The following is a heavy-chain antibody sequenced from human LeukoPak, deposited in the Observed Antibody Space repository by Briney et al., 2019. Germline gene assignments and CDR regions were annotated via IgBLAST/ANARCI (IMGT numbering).Heavy chain of an antibody. D-gene: IGHD4-17*01. CDR1: GFVFSDYY. CDR2: INTDGSNI. CDR3: ARVAGDKMDDAFDI. V-gene: IGHV3-74*01. J-gene: IGHJ3*02. Sequence: GGSLRLSCVGSGFVFSDYYMHWVRQAPEKGLIWVSRINTDGSNIDYADSVKGRFTSSRDNAKNTLYLEMNSLRAEDTAVYYCARVAGDKMDDAFDIWGQGTMVTVSS.